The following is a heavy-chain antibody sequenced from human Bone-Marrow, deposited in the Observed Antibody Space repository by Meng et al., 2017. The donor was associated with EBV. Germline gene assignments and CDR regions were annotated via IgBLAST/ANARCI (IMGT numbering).Heavy chain of an antibody. CDR2: TYYRSKSYN. CDR3: AYFGDLPPLW. J-gene: IGHJ4*02. V-gene: IGHV6-1*01. CDR1: GDSISSNNAA. Sequence: QVQLQQSGPGLVKSSQTLSVTCASSGDSISSNNAAWNWIRQSPSRGLEWLGRTYYRSKSYNDYAVSVKSRITVNLDTSKNQLSLHLNSVTPEDTAVYYCAYFGDLPPLWWGQGTLVTVSS. D-gene: IGHD3-16*01.